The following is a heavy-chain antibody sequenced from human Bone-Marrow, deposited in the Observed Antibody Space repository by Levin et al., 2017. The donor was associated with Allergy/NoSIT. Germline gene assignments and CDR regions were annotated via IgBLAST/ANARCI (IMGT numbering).Heavy chain of an antibody. J-gene: IGHJ6*02. D-gene: IGHD2-2*01. CDR2: IIPMFVGA. CDR1: GGPFSSSG. CDR3: ARDPLYCSSSTCYFNYYFGMDV. V-gene: IGHV1-69*13. Sequence: SVKVSCKASGGPFSSSGISWVRQAPGQGLEWMGGIIPMFVGATSAHNFQGKLPFTADESTSTAYMELRSLGSEDTAVYFCARDPLYCSSSTCYFNYYFGMDVWGQGTTVTVSS.